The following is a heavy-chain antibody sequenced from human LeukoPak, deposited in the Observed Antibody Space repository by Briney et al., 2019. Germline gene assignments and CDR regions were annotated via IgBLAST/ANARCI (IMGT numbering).Heavy chain of an antibody. V-gene: IGHV3-48*03. Sequence: GGSLRLSCAASGFTFSSYEMNWVRQAPGKGLEWVSYISSSGSTIYYADSVKGRFTISRDNAKNTLYLQMNSLRAEDTAVYYCVRSQNYYDSSGSFADAFDIWGQGTMVTVSS. CDR3: VRSQNYYDSSGSFADAFDI. CDR1: GFTFSSYE. CDR2: ISSSGSTI. J-gene: IGHJ3*02. D-gene: IGHD3-22*01.